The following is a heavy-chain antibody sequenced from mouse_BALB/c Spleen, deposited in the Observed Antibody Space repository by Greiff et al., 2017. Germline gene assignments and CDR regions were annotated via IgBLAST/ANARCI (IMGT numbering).Heavy chain of an antibody. CDR1: GFTFSSYT. D-gene: IGHD1-1*01. J-gene: IGHJ3*01. CDR2: ISNGGGST. V-gene: IGHV5-12-2*01. CDR3: ARHEIITTAWFAY. Sequence: EVKLVESGGGLVQPGGSLKLSCAASGFTFSSYTMSWVRQTPEKRLEWVAYISNGGGSTYYPDTVKGRFTISRDNAKNTLYLQMSSLKSEDTAMYYCARHEIITTAWFAYWGQGTLLTVSA.